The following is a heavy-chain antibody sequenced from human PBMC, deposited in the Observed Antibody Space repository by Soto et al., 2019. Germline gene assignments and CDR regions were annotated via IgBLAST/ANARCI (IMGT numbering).Heavy chain of an antibody. V-gene: IGHV4-31*03. D-gene: IGHD3-22*01. J-gene: IGHJ4*02. CDR3: ARAAGEDYYDSSGYSYFDY. CDR2: IYYSGST. CDR1: GGSISSGGYY. Sequence: SETLSLTCTVSGGSISSGGYYWSWIRQHPGKGLEWIGYIYYSGSTYYNPSLKSRVTISVDTSKNQFSLKLSSVTAADTAVYYCARAAGEDYYDSSGYSYFDYWGQGTLVTVSS.